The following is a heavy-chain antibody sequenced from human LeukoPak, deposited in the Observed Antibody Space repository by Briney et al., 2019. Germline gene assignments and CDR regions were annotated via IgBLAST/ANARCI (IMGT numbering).Heavy chain of an antibody. D-gene: IGHD1-26*01. CDR1: GYTFTSYG. J-gene: IGHJ4*02. CDR2: ISAYNGNT. Sequence: GASVKVSCKASGYTFTSYGISWVRQAPGQGLEWMGWISAYNGNTNYAQKLQGRVTMTTDTSTSTAYMELRSLRSDDTAVYYCARHLLKYSGSSHFDYWGQGTLVTVSS. CDR3: ARHLLKYSGSSHFDY. V-gene: IGHV1-18*01.